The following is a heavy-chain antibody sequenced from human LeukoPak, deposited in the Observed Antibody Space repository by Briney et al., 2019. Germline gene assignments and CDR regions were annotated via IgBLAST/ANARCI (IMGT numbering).Heavy chain of an antibody. Sequence: PGGSLRLSCAASGFTFSSYAMSWVRQAPGKGLEWVSAISCSGGSTYYADSVKGRFTISRDNSKNTLYLQMNSLRAEDTAVYYCAKAVAAAYQNLVDYWGQGTLVTVSS. V-gene: IGHV3-23*01. D-gene: IGHD2-2*01. CDR1: GFTFSSYA. CDR3: AKAVAAAYQNLVDY. J-gene: IGHJ4*02. CDR2: ISCSGGST.